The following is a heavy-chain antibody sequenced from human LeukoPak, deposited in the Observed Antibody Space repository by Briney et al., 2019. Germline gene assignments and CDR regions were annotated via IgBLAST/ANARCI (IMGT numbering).Heavy chain of an antibody. CDR3: ARVPKSYDILTGYYNVRVGYFDY. J-gene: IGHJ4*02. Sequence: PSETLSLTCTVSGGSISSGGYYWSWIRQPPGKGLEWIGYIYHSGSTCYNPSLKSRVTISVDTSKNQFSLKLSSVTAADTAVYYCARVPKSYDILTGYYNVRVGYFDYWGQGTLVTVSS. V-gene: IGHV4-30-2*01. D-gene: IGHD3-9*01. CDR1: GGSISSGGYY. CDR2: IYHSGST.